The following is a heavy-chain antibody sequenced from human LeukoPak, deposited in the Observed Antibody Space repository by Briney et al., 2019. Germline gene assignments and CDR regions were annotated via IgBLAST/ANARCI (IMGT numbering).Heavy chain of an antibody. V-gene: IGHV3-30*02. CDR3: ARDLDGYSYGSAFDI. Sequence: PGGSLRLSCAASGFTFSSYGMHWVRQAPGKGLEWVAFIRYDGTNKHYADSVKGRFTISRDNSKNSLYLQMNSLRAEDTAVYYCARDLDGYSYGSAFDIWGQGTMVTVSS. D-gene: IGHD5-18*01. J-gene: IGHJ3*02. CDR1: GFTFSSYG. CDR2: IRYDGTNK.